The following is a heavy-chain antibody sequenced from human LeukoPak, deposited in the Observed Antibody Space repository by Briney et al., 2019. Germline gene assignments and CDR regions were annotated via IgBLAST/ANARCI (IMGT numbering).Heavy chain of an antibody. V-gene: IGHV1-3*01. Sequence: ASVKVSCKASGYTFTSYAMHWVRQAPGQRLEWMGWINAGNGNTKYSQKFQGRVTVTRDTSASTAYMELSSLRSEDTAVYYCASSITMIVGPHFDYWGQGTLVTVSS. D-gene: IGHD3-22*01. CDR3: ASSITMIVGPHFDY. CDR1: GYTFTSYA. CDR2: INAGNGNT. J-gene: IGHJ4*02.